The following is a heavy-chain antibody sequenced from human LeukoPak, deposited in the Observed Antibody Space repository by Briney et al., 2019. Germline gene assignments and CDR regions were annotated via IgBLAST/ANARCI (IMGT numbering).Heavy chain of an antibody. D-gene: IGHD3-9*01. Sequence: PGGSLRLSCAASGFTVSSNYMSWVRQAPGKGLEWVSVIYSGGSTYYADSVKGRFTISRDNSKNTLYLQMNSLRAEDTAVYYCARANYDILTGHYWYYFDYWGQGTLVTVSS. CDR1: GFTVSSNY. J-gene: IGHJ4*02. CDR2: IYSGGST. CDR3: ARANYDILTGHYWYYFDY. V-gene: IGHV3-53*01.